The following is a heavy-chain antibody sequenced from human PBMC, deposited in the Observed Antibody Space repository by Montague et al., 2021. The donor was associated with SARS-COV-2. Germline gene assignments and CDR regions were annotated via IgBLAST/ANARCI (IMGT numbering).Heavy chain of an antibody. CDR1: GGSISSSGYY. D-gene: IGHD2-15*01. V-gene: IGHV4-39*07. CDR2: IYYSGST. J-gene: IGHJ4*02. Sequence: SETLSLTCTVSGGSISSSGYYWGWIRQPPGKGLEWIGSIYYSGSTYYXPSLKSRVTISVDTSKNQFSLKLSSVTAADTAVYYCARVISRQNNIVVVGLYYFDYWGQGTLVTVSS. CDR3: ARVISRQNNIVVVGLYYFDY.